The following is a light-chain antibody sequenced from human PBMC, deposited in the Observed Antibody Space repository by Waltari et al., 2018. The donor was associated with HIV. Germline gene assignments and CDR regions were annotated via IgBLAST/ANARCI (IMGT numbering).Light chain of an antibody. CDR3: SSYPSSSTLDV. CDR2: EVN. V-gene: IGLV2-14*01. J-gene: IGLJ1*01. CDR1: RGDGGGYNY. Sequence: QSALTQPASVSGSPGQSITISCTGTRGDGGGYNYVSWYQQYPGKAPKLIIYEVNNRPSGVSDRYAGSKSGNTASLTISGRQAEDEADYYCSSYPSSSTLDVFGTGSEVTVL.